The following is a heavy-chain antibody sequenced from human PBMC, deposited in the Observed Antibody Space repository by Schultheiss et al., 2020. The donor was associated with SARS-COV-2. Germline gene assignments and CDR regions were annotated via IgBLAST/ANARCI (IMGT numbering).Heavy chain of an antibody. CDR1: GASVSSGSSY. Sequence: SETLSLTCTVSGASVSSGSSYWNWIRQPPGKGLEWIGYIYYSGSTYYNPSLKSRVTISVDTSKNQFSLKLSSVTAADTAVYYCARAQADDFWSGYYGSFDYWGQGTLVTVSS. J-gene: IGHJ4*02. CDR3: ARAQADDFWSGYYGSFDY. V-gene: IGHV4-61*01. CDR2: IYYSGST. D-gene: IGHD3-3*01.